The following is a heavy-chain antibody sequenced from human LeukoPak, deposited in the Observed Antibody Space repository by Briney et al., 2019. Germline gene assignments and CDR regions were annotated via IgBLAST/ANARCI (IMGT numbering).Heavy chain of an antibody. CDR1: GGSISSYY. Sequence: SETLSLTCTVSGGSISSYYWSWIRQPPGKGLEWIGYIHHSGATSYNPSLKSRGTMSLDTSNNQFSLKVTSVTAADTAVYYCARSSAHSYGDFHFWGQGNLVTVSS. CDR2: IHHSGAT. J-gene: IGHJ4*02. D-gene: IGHD5-18*01. CDR3: ARSSAHSYGDFHF. V-gene: IGHV4-59*01.